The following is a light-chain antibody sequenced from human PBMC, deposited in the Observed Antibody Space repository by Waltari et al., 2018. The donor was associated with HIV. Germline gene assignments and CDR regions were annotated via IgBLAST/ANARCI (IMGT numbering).Light chain of an antibody. CDR3: TAWDDGLSDPV. CDR2: SKN. Sequence: QSVLTQPPSASGTPGQRVTISCSGISPNIGSNTVNWYQQPPGTAPKLLIYSKNQRPSGGPDRFSGSKAGTSASLAISGLQSEDEADYYCTAWDDGLSDPVFGGGTKLTVL. CDR1: SPNIGSNT. J-gene: IGLJ3*02. V-gene: IGLV1-44*01.